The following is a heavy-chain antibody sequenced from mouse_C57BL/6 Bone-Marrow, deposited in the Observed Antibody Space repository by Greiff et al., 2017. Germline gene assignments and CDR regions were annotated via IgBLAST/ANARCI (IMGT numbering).Heavy chain of an antibody. CDR3: ARSRAAY. D-gene: IGHD3-3*01. Sequence: QVQLQQPGAELVKPGASVKMSCKASGYTFTSYWITWVKQRPGQGLEWIGEIYPGSGSTNYNEKFKSKATLTVDTSSSTAYMQLSSLTSEGSAVYYCARSRAAYWGQGTLVTVSA. V-gene: IGHV1-55*01. CDR2: IYPGSGST. CDR1: GYTFTSYW. J-gene: IGHJ3*01.